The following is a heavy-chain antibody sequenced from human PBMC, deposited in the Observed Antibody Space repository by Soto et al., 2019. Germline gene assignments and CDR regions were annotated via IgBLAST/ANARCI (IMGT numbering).Heavy chain of an antibody. D-gene: IGHD3-16*01. CDR2: IWYDGSNK. Sequence: GGSLRLSCATSGFTFSSYGMHWVRQAPGKGLEWVAVIWYDGSNKYYADSVKGRFTISRDNSKNTLYLQMNSLRAEDTAVYYYARDSSAGGFDYWGQGTLVSVSS. J-gene: IGHJ4*02. V-gene: IGHV3-33*01. CDR3: ARDSSAGGFDY. CDR1: GFTFSSYG.